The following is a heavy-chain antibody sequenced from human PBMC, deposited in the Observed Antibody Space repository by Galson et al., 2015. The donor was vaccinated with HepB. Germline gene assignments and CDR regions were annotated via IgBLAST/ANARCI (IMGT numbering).Heavy chain of an antibody. V-gene: IGHV3-23*01. CDR2: IANTGVST. CDR1: GFTFGNYA. CDR3: ARNGITGGYYFDY. J-gene: IGHJ4*02. Sequence: ALRLSCAASGFTFGNYALTWLRQAPGKGLEWVAVIANTGVSTFYGDPVKGRFIISRDNYKNIRYLQMNSLRAEDTAVYYCARNGITGGYYFDYWGQGILVTVSS. D-gene: IGHD3-10*01.